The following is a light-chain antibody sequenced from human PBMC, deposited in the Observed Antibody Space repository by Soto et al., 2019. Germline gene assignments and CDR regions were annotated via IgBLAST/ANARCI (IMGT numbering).Light chain of an antibody. Sequence: IHMTQSPSTLSASVWDRVTITCRASQTISNWLAWYQQKPGKAPKVLIYDASTLDGGVPSRFSGRRSGTDFTLTISSLQPNDFATYYCQHYNSYRITFGQGTRLEIK. J-gene: IGKJ5*01. CDR1: QTISNW. V-gene: IGKV1-5*01. CDR2: DAS. CDR3: QHYNSYRIT.